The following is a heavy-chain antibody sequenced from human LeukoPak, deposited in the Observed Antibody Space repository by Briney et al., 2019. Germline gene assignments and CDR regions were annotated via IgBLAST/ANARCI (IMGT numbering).Heavy chain of an antibody. CDR3: ARDRSNYYYYGMDV. Sequence: QPGRSLRLSCAAPGFTFTNYAMHWVRQAPGKGLEWVAVISYDGRNKYYADSVKGRFTISRDNSKNTLYLQMNSLRVEDTAVYYCARDRSNYYYYGMDVWGQGTTVTVSS. J-gene: IGHJ6*02. V-gene: IGHV3-30-3*01. CDR1: GFTFTNYA. CDR2: ISYDGRNK.